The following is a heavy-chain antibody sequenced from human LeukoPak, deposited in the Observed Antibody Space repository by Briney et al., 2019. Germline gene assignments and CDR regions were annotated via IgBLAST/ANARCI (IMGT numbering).Heavy chain of an antibody. CDR3: ATPHASSGYYYYFDY. Sequence: ASVKVSRKVSGYTLTELSMHWVRQAPGKGLEWMGGFDPEDGETIYAQKFQGRVTMTEDTSTDTAYMELSSLRSEDTAVYYCATPHASSGYYYYFDYWGQGTLVTVSS. D-gene: IGHD3-22*01. CDR1: GYTLTELS. J-gene: IGHJ4*02. CDR2: FDPEDGET. V-gene: IGHV1-24*01.